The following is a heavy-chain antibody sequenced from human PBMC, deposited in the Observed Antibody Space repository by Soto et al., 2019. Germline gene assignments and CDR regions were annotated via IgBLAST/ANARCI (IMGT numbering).Heavy chain of an antibody. D-gene: IGHD2-21*02. J-gene: IGHJ4*02. Sequence: PGGSLRLSCAASGFAFSRYVMSWVRQAPGKGLEWVSTVKTTGDTTFYAGPVKGRFTASRDDSKSTLYLHMSSLRVEDTATYYCTKDVTGDVGADYWGQGT. CDR3: TKDVTGDVGADY. CDR1: GFAFSRYV. CDR2: VKTTGDTT. V-gene: IGHV3-23*01.